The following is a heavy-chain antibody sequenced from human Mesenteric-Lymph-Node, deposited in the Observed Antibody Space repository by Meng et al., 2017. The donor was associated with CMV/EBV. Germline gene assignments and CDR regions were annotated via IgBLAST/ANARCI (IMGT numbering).Heavy chain of an antibody. CDR1: YS. CDR2: IHQQCNT. V-gene: IGHV4-34*13. D-gene: IGHD6-13*01. Sequence: YSWSWVPPAPRKGLELIWEIHQQCNTNYNPSLKSRVTISVDTSKNQFSLKLSSVTAADTAVYYCARNRPPLYSSSWYRIPGAFDYWGQGTLVTVSS. CDR3: ARNRPPLYSSSWYRIPGAFDY. J-gene: IGHJ4*02.